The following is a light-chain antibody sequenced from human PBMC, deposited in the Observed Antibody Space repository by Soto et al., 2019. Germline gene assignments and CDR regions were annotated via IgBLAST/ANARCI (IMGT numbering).Light chain of an antibody. CDR1: SSNIGRNY. CDR3: AAWDDSLSGRNWV. V-gene: IGLV1-47*01. Sequence: QAVVTQPPSASGTPGQRVTISCSGSSSNIGRNYVYWYQQFPGTAPRLLIYRNNQRPSEVPDRFSASKSGTSASLAISGLRSEDEADYYCAAWDDSLSGRNWVFGGGTKLTVL. J-gene: IGLJ3*02. CDR2: RNN.